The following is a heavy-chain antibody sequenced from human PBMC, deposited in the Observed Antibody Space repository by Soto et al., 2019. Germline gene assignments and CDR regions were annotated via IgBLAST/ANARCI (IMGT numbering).Heavy chain of an antibody. D-gene: IGHD6-13*01. CDR3: AKYGGSSSWYQFDY. CDR1: GFSFSNYE. CDR2: INSDGSTI. V-gene: IGHV3-48*03. Sequence: HPGGSLRLSCAASGFSFSNYEMNWVRQAPGEGLEWVSYINSDGSTIYYADSVKGRFTVSRDNAKNSLYLQMNSLRAEDTAVYFCAKYGGSSSWYQFDYWGQGALVTISS. J-gene: IGHJ4*02.